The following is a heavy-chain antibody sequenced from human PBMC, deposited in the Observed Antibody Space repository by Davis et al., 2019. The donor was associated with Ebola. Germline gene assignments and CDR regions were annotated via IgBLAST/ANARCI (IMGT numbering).Heavy chain of an antibody. V-gene: IGHV3-21*01. CDR1: GFTFSSFN. D-gene: IGHD3-22*01. Sequence: GGSLRLSCAASGFTFSSFNMNWVRQAPGKGLEWVSSISSGSSYMFYADSVKGRFTISRDNAKNSLYLQMNSLRVEDTAVYYCAKDQVHYYDSSGSNPDPWWGQGTLVTVSS. J-gene: IGHJ4*02. CDR3: AKDQVHYYDSSGSNPDPW. CDR2: ISSGSSYM.